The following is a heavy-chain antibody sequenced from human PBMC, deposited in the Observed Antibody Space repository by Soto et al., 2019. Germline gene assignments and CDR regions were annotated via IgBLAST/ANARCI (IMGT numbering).Heavy chain of an antibody. V-gene: IGHV3-11*05. CDR2: ITNSNSYT. D-gene: IGHD2-21*02. Sequence: GSLRLSCAASGFTFSDYYMSWIRQAPGKGPEWVSFITNSNSYTNYGDSVKGRFTISRDNAKNSLYLQMNSLRAEDTAVYYCARDFGPYCGGDCYSYSFDIRGQGTMVTVSS. J-gene: IGHJ3*02. CDR1: GFTFSDYY. CDR3: ARDFGPYCGGDCYSYSFDI.